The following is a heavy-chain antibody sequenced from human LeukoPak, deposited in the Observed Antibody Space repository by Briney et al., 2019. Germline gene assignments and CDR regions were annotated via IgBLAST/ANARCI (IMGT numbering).Heavy chain of an antibody. CDR3: ARSIVVPAAMLGYYYYYGMDV. CDR1: GFTVSSNY. D-gene: IGHD2-2*01. CDR2: IYSGGST. Sequence: SGGSLRLSCAASGFTVSSNYMSWVRQAPGKGLEWVSVIYSGGSTYYADSVKGRFTISRDNSKNTLYLQMNSLRAEDTAVYYCARSIVVPAAMLGYYYYYGMDVWGQGTTVTVSS. J-gene: IGHJ6*02. V-gene: IGHV3-66*01.